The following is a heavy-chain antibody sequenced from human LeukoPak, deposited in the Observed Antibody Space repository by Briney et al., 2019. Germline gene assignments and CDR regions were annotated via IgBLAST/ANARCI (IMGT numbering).Heavy chain of an antibody. D-gene: IGHD3-22*01. CDR1: GYSFTSYW. CDR3: AADYYDSSGYAIDAFDI. Sequence: GESLKISCKGSGYSFTSYWLGWVRQMPGKGLEWMGIIYPGDSDTRYSPSFQGQVTISADKSISTAYLQWSSLKASDTAMYYCAADYYDSSGYAIDAFDIWGQGTMVTVSS. J-gene: IGHJ3*02. CDR2: IYPGDSDT. V-gene: IGHV5-51*01.